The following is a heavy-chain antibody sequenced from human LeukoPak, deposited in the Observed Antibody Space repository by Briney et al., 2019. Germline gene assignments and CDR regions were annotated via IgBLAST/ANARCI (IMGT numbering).Heavy chain of an antibody. D-gene: IGHD3-16*02. Sequence: GGSLRLSCAASGFTFSIYSMSWVRQAPGKGLEWVSAISGSGGSTYYADSVKGRLTISRDNSKNTLYLQMNSLRAEDTAVYYCAKDFDDYVWGSYHHDYWGQGTLVTVSS. J-gene: IGHJ4*02. V-gene: IGHV3-23*01. CDR2: ISGSGGST. CDR3: AKDFDDYVWGSYHHDY. CDR1: GFTFSIYS.